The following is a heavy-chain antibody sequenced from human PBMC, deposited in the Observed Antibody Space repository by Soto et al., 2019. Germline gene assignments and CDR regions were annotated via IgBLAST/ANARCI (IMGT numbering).Heavy chain of an antibody. V-gene: IGHV4-59*01. CDR2: IYYSGST. CDR3: ARVTRITIFGVVILDPYYYYGMDV. D-gene: IGHD3-3*01. J-gene: IGHJ6*02. Sequence: SETLSLTCTVSGGSISSYYWSWIRRPPGKGLEWIGYIYYSGSTNYNPPLKSRVTISVDTSKNQFSLKLSSVTAADTAVYYCARVTRITIFGVVILDPYYYYGMDVWGQGTTVTVSS. CDR1: GGSISSYY.